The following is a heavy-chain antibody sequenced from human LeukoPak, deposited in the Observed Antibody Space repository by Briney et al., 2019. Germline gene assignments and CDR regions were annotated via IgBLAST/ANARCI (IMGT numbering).Heavy chain of an antibody. V-gene: IGHV3-7*01. CDR2: IKQAGSEV. CDR1: GFSFSTYW. D-gene: IGHD3-10*01. Sequence: GGSLRLSCAASGFSFSTYWMSWVRQAPGKGLEWVANIKQAGSEVYYVDSVRGRFTISRDNAKNSLYLQMNSLSAEDTAVYYCARDKGFYNSGNTAFDYWGQGTLVTVSS. CDR3: ARDKGFYNSGNTAFDY. J-gene: IGHJ4*02.